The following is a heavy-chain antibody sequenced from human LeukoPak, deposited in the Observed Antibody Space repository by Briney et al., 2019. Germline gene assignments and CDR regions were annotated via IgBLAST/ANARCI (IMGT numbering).Heavy chain of an antibody. V-gene: IGHV4-39*01. CDR1: GGSISSSSYY. CDR2: IYYSGST. J-gene: IGHJ1*01. Sequence: SETLSLTCTVSGGSISSSSYYWGWIRQPPGKGLEWIGSIYYSGSTYYNPSLKSRVTISVDTSKNQFSLKLSSVTAADTAVYYCARTGIAAAGPIEYFQHWGQGTLVTVSS. CDR3: ARTGIAAAGPIEYFQH. D-gene: IGHD6-13*01.